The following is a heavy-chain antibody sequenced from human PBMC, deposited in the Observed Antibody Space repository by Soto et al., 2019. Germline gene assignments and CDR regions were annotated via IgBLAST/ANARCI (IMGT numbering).Heavy chain of an antibody. CDR3: ARGRYGDY. CDR1: GYTFTSYG. J-gene: IGHJ4*02. D-gene: IGHD1-1*01. CDR2: ISAHNGNT. V-gene: IGHV1-18*01. Sequence: QVHLVQSGAEVKKPGASVKVSCKCSGYTFTSYGITWVRQAPGQGLEWMGWISAHNGNTDYAQKVQGRVTVTRDTSTSTAYMELRRLRSDGTAVYYCARGRYGDYWGQGALVTVSS.